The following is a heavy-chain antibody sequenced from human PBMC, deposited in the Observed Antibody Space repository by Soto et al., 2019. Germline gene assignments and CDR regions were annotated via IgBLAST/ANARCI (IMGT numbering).Heavy chain of an antibody. J-gene: IGHJ4*01. D-gene: IGHD3-22*01. Sequence: SLRHSGAASGFTVSNYYVSWNRQAXGGWREWVSYISSSGSYTKYAGSVKGRCSISRDNAKNSLYLQMNSLSAEDTAVYYCAREYSYDTSGYYYGRYFDYWGQGTLVTVSS. CDR2: ISSSGSYT. V-gene: IGHV3-11*06. CDR3: AREYSYDTSGYYYGRYFDY. CDR1: GFTVSNYY.